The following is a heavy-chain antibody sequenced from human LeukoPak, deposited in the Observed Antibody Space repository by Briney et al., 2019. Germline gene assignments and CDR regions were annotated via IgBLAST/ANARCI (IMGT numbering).Heavy chain of an antibody. CDR2: IYYSGST. Sequence: SETLSLTCTVSGGSISSYYWSWIRQPPGKGLEWIGYIYYSGSTNYNPSLKSRVTISVGTSKNQFSLKLSSVTAADTAVYYCARGQQIDAFDIWGQGTMVTVSS. CDR1: GGSISSYY. CDR3: ARGQQIDAFDI. D-gene: IGHD6-13*01. V-gene: IGHV4-59*01. J-gene: IGHJ3*02.